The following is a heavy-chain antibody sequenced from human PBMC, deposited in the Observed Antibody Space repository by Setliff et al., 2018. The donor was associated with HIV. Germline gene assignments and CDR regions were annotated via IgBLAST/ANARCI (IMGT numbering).Heavy chain of an antibody. CDR3: AKQRYYDGNDGFDV. V-gene: IGHV3-30*18. J-gene: IGHJ3*01. Sequence: GGSLRLSCAATGFTFSSYVLHWVRQAPGKGLEWVAVMSTGGGIKICADSVKGRFTISRDNSKNTLFLQMDSPRAEDTALYYCAKQRYYDGNDGFDVWGQGTMVTVSS. CDR2: MSTGGGIK. CDR1: GFTFSSYV. D-gene: IGHD3-3*01.